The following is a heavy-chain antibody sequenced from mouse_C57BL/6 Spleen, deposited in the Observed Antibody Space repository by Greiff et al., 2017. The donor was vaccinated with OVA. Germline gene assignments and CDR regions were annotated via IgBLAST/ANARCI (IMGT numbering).Heavy chain of an antibody. CDR3: ARGGRTVDPYYAMDY. CDR2: IDPEDGET. V-gene: IGHV14-2*01. CDR1: GFNIKDYY. J-gene: IGHJ4*01. D-gene: IGHD1-1*01. Sequence: EVQGVESGAELVKPGASVKLSCTASGFNIKDYYMHWVKQRTEQGLEWIGRIDPEDGETKYAPKFQGKATITADTSSNTAYLQLSSLTSEDTAVYYCARGGRTVDPYYAMDYWGQGTSVTVSS.